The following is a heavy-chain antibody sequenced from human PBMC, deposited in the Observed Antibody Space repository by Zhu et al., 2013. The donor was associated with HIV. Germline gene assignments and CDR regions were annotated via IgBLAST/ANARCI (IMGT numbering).Heavy chain of an antibody. J-gene: IGHJ4*02. V-gene: IGHV1-2*02. Sequence: LIQSGPEVKKPGASVKVSCKASGYTFTGYYMHWVRQAPGQGLEWMGWINPNSGGTNFAQKFHGRVTMTRDTSISTAYMELSRLRSDDTAVYYCARVGNYYDSSGPFDYWGQGTLVTVSS. D-gene: IGHD3-22*01. CDR3: ARVGNYYDSSGPFDY. CDR2: INPNSGGT. CDR1: GYTFTGYY.